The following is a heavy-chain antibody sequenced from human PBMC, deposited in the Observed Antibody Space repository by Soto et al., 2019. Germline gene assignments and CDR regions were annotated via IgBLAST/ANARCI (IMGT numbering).Heavy chain of an antibody. D-gene: IGHD3-10*01. J-gene: IGHJ4*02. Sequence: AGGSLRLSCAASGFTFSSYSMNWVRQAPGKGLEWVSSISSSSSYIYYADSVKGRFTISRDNAKNSLYLQMNSLRAEDTAVYYCARDLAPDYYGSYWGQGTLVTVSS. V-gene: IGHV3-21*01. CDR2: ISSSSSYI. CDR3: ARDLAPDYYGSY. CDR1: GFTFSSYS.